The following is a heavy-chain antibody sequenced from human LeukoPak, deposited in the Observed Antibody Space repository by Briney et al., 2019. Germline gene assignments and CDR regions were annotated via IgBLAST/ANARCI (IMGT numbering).Heavy chain of an antibody. V-gene: IGHV4-4*07. CDR1: GGSISSDY. CDR2: IYTSGST. CDR3: ARAVLLWFGEFTDSNWFDP. D-gene: IGHD3-10*01. Sequence: SETLPLTCTVSGGSISSDYWSWIRQPAGKGLEWIGRIYTSGSTNYNPSLKSRVTMSVDTSKNQFSLKLSSVTAADTAVYYCARAVLLWFGEFTDSNWFDPWGQGTLVTVSS. J-gene: IGHJ5*02.